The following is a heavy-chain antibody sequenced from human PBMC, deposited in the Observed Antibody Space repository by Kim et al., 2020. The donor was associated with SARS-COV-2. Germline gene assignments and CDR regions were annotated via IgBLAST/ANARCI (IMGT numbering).Heavy chain of an antibody. CDR3: ARDFSSGWFVYYGMDV. CDR2: IYYSGST. J-gene: IGHJ6*02. V-gene: IGHV4-39*07. Sequence: SETLSLTCTVSGGSISSSSYYWGWIRQPPGKGLEWIGSIYYSGSTYYNPSLKSRVTISVDTSKNQFSLKLSSVTAADTAVYYCARDFSSGWFVYYGMDVWGQGTTVTVSS. D-gene: IGHD6-19*01. CDR1: GGSISSSSYY.